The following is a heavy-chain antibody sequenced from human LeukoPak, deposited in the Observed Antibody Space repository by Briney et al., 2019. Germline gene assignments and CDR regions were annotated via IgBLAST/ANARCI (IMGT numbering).Heavy chain of an antibody. CDR1: GFSLSTRGLG. D-gene: IGHD5-18*01. V-gene: IGHV2-5*01. CDR3: FHKREDTSTL. Sequence: SGPTLVKPTQTLTLTCTFSGFSLSTRGLGVGWIRQPPGKALECLALIKSRLTVTKDTSKNQVILTMTNMDPVDTATYFCFHKREDTSTLWGQGTLVTVSS. J-gene: IGHJ4*02. CDR2: I.